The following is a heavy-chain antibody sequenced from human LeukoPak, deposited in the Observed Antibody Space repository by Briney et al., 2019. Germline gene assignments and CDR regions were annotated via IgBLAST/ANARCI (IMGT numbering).Heavy chain of an antibody. CDR3: EAASGSDAFDI. J-gene: IGHJ3*02. Sequence: GGSLRLSCAASGFIFSSYAMSWVRQAPGKGLEWVSTISISGGNTYYANSVKGRFTISRDNSKSTLYLQMNSLRAEDTAVYYCEAASGSDAFDIWGQGTMVTVSS. CDR2: ISISGGNT. D-gene: IGHD6-13*01. CDR1: GFIFSSYA. V-gene: IGHV3-23*01.